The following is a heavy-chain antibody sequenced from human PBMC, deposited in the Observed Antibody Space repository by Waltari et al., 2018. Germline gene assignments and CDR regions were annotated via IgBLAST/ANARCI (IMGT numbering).Heavy chain of an antibody. J-gene: IGHJ4*02. CDR3: ARGSSSWYYEVDY. D-gene: IGHD6-13*01. CDR1: GFTFSSYA. CDR2: ISGSGGST. Sequence: AASGFTFSSYAMSWVRQAPGKGLEWVSAISGSGGSTYYADSVKGRFTISRDNSKNTLYLQMNSLRAEDTAVYYCARGSSSWYYEVDYWGQGTLVTVSS. V-gene: IGHV3-23*01.